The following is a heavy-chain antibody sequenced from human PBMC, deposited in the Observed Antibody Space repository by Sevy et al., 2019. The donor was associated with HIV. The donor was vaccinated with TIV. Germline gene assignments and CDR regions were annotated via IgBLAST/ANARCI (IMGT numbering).Heavy chain of an antibody. D-gene: IGHD4-17*01. CDR2: ISNSGSTI. Sequence: GGSLRLSCAASGFTFSSYEMNWVRQAPGKGLEWVSYISNSGSTIHYSDSVKGRFTISRDNAKNSLYLQMNSLRAEDTAVYYCARDLPPSGTTVQHFDYWGRGTLVTVSS. J-gene: IGHJ4*02. V-gene: IGHV3-48*03. CDR1: GFTFSSYE. CDR3: ARDLPPSGTTVQHFDY.